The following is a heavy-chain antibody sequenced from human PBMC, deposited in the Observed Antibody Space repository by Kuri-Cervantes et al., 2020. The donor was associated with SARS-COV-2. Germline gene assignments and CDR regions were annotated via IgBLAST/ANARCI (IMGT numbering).Heavy chain of an antibody. CDR3: ARWGVVANSFDY. J-gene: IGHJ4*02. D-gene: IGHD2-21*01. Sequence: SVKVSCKASGGTLSSFAISWVRQAPGQGLEWMGGIIPVFGTARYPQRFQGRVTMTTDESTTTAYMELSSLRSEDTAVYYCARWGVVANSFDYWGQGTLVTVSS. CDR1: GGTLSSFA. V-gene: IGHV1-69*05. CDR2: IIPVFGTA.